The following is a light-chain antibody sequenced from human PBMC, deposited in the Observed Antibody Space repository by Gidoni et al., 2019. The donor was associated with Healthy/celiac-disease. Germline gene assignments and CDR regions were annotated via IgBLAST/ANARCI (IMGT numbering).Light chain of an antibody. V-gene: IGKV3-11*01. Sequence: IVLTQSPATLSLSPGERATLSCRASQSVSSYLAWYQQKPGQAPRLLIYDASNRATGIPARFSGSGSGKEFTLTISSLEPEDFAVYYCQQRSNWPWTFGQGTKVEIK. CDR2: DAS. CDR1: QSVSSY. J-gene: IGKJ1*01. CDR3: QQRSNWPWT.